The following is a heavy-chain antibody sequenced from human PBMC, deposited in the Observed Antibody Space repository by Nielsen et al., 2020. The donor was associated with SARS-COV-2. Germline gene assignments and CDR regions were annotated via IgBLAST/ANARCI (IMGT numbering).Heavy chain of an antibody. CDR3: ARGRMGTMVRGVNYFDY. CDR2: IYYSGST. V-gene: IGHV4-39*07. CDR1: GGSISSSSYY. Sequence: GSLRLSCTVSGGSISSSSYYWGWIRQPPGKGLEWIGSIYYSGSTYYNPSLKSRVTISVDTSKNQFSLKLSSVTAADTAVYYCARGRMGTMVRGVNYFDYWGQGTLVTVSS. J-gene: IGHJ4*02. D-gene: IGHD3-10*01.